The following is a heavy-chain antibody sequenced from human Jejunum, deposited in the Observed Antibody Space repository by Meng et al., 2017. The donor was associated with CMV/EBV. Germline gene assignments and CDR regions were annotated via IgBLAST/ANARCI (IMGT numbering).Heavy chain of an antibody. CDR1: GDSSTYDIYW. Sequence: GDSSTYDIYWVHRVRQTRRKWLGWIRYIYGSANNHYKPSLRVRATMSEDTTKNQIELNMKSVTATDTDIYYSVRNYDVNLNWFDPWGRGTLVTVSS. V-gene: IGHV4-30-4*01. D-gene: IGHD4-23*01. CDR3: VRNYDVNLNWFDP. J-gene: IGHJ5*02. CDR2: IYGSANN.